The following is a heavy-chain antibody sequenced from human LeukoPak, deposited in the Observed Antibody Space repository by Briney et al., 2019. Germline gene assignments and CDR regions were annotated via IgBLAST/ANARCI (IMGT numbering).Heavy chain of an antibody. CDR2: IIPILGIA. Sequence: VASVMVSCKASGGTFSSYAISWVRQAPGQGLEWMGRIIPILGIANYAQKFQGRVTITADKSTSTAYMELRSLRSDDTAVYYCARDAPSSSPPEYYYYYYMDVWGKGTTVTVSS. J-gene: IGHJ6*03. D-gene: IGHD6-6*01. V-gene: IGHV1-69*04. CDR3: ARDAPSSSPPEYYYYYYMDV. CDR1: GGTFSSYA.